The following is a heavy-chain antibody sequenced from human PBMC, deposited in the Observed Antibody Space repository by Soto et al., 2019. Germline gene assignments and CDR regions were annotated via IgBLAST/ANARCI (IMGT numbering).Heavy chain of an antibody. CDR3: ARARGGVKD. CDR1: GGSFSGYY. CDR2: LDDSGGT. Sequence: SETLSLTCAVYGGSFSGYYWSWIRQPPGKGLEWIGELDDSGGTNYNASLKSRVTISGDMSKNQFSLKLSFVTAADTAMYYCARARGGVKDWGPGTRVTVSS. J-gene: IGHJ1*01. D-gene: IGHD3-10*01. V-gene: IGHV4-34*01.